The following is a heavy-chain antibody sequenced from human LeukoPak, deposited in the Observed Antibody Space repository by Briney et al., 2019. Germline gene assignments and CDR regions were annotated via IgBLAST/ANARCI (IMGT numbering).Heavy chain of an antibody. J-gene: IGHJ6*03. D-gene: IGHD3-9*01. CDR3: ARDSLTWPYYMDV. CDR2: MSSSGDI. CDR1: GGPISNNY. Sequence: PSETLSLTCTVSGGPISNNYWSWIRQSPGEGRKWIGRMSSSGDINYNPSLKSRVTMSVDTSKNQFSLKLTSVTAADTAVYYCARDSLTWPYYMDVWGKGIAVTVSS. V-gene: IGHV4-4*07.